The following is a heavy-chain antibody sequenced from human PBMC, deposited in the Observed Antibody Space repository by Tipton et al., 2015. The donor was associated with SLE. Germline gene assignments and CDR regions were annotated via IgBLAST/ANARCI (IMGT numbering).Heavy chain of an antibody. Sequence: TLSLTCAVYGGSFCGYYWRWIRQPPGKGLEWIGEINHSGSTNYNPSLKSRVTISVDTSKNQFSLKLSSVTAADTAVYYCARVGDTAMVQYYFDYWGQGTLVTVSS. CDR3: ARVGDTAMVQYYFDY. CDR2: INHSGST. J-gene: IGHJ4*02. D-gene: IGHD5-18*01. CDR1: GGSFCGYY. V-gene: IGHV4-34*01.